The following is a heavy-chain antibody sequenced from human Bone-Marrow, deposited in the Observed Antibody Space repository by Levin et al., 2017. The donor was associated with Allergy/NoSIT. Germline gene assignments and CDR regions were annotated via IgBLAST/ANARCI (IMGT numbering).Heavy chain of an antibody. J-gene: IGHJ4*02. CDR2: IYYSGST. CDR3: ARYKAEQPNPNFDY. CDR1: GGSISSGGYY. D-gene: IGHD6-13*01. V-gene: IGHV4-31*03. Sequence: SETLSLTCTVSGGSISSGGYYWSWIRQHPGKGLEWIGYIYYSGSTYYNPSLKSRVTISVDTSKNQFSLKLSSVTAADTAVYYCARYKAEQPNPNFDYWGQGTLVTVSS.